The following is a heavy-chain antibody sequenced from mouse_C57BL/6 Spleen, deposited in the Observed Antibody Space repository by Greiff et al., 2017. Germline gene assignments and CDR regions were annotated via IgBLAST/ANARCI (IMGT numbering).Heavy chain of an antibody. CDR2: INPYNGGT. D-gene: IGHD1-1*01. V-gene: IGHV1-19*01. J-gene: IGHJ4*01. CDR1: GYTFTDYY. CDR3: ARRDYGSSYDAMDY. Sequence: EVQLVESGPVLVKPGASVKMSCKASGYTFTDYYMNWVKQSHGKSLEWIGVINPYNGGTSYNQKFKGKATLTVDKSSSTAYMELNSLTSEDSAVYYCARRDYGSSYDAMDYWGQGTSVTVSS.